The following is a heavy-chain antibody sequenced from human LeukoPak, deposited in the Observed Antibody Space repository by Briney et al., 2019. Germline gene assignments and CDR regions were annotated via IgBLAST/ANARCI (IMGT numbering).Heavy chain of an antibody. CDR3: AKVQVYSYGPDY. CDR1: GFTFSSYW. J-gene: IGHJ4*02. Sequence: PGGSLRLSFAASGFTFSSYWMSWVRQAPGKGLEWVANIKQDGSEKYYVDSVKGRFTISRDNSKNTLYLQMNSLRPEDTALYYCAKVQVYSYGPDYWGQGTLVTVSS. V-gene: IGHV3-7*01. CDR2: IKQDGSEK. D-gene: IGHD5-18*01.